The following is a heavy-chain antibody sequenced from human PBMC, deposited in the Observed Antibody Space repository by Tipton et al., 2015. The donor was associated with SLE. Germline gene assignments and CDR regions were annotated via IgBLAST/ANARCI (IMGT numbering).Heavy chain of an antibody. CDR1: ADSFTHYH. J-gene: IGHJ4*02. CDR2: IYTSGST. V-gene: IGHV4-4*07. CDR3: ARGWDYDFWSGYADY. D-gene: IGHD3-3*01. Sequence: TLSLTCTVSADSFTHYHWSWIRQPAGKGLEWIGRIYTSGSTYYNPSLKSRVAISVDTSKNQFSLNLTSVTAADTAVYYCARGWDYDFWSGYADYWGQGTLVTVSS.